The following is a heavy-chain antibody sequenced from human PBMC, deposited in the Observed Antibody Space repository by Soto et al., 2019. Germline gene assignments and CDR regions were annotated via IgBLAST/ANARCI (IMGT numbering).Heavy chain of an antibody. V-gene: IGHV5-10-1*01. CDR2: IDPSDSYT. CDR3: VRLQAAAGGNDLTFDY. CDR1: GYSFTSYW. J-gene: IGHJ4*02. Sequence: PGESLKISCKGSGYSFTSYWISWVRQMPGKGLEWMGRIDPSDSYTNYSPSFQGHVTISADKSISTAYLQWSSLKASDTAMYYCVRLQAAAGGNDLTFDYWGQAALVTVS. D-gene: IGHD6-13*01.